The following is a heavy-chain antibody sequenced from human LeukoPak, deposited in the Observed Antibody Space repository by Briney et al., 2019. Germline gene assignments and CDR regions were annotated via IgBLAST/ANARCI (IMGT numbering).Heavy chain of an antibody. Sequence: SETLSLTCTVSGGSISSYYWSWIRQPPGKGLEWIGYIYYSGSTNYNPSLKSRVTISVDTSKNQFSLKLSSVTAADTAVYYCARIGDYYGSGSYYNVFDYWGQGTLVTVSS. CDR1: GGSISSYY. CDR2: IYYSGST. V-gene: IGHV4-59*01. J-gene: IGHJ4*02. D-gene: IGHD3-10*01. CDR3: ARIGDYYGSGSYYNVFDY.